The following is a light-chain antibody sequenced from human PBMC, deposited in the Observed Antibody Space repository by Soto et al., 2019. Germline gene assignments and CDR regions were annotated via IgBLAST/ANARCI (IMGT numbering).Light chain of an antibody. V-gene: IGKV1-5*03. Sequence: DIPMTQSPSTLSASVGDRVTITCRASQSINTWLAWYQHKPGKAPKLLIYKASSLQSGVPSRFSGSGSGTEFTLTLSSLQPDDFATYYCQQYNSHSTFGQGTKMEIK. CDR3: QQYNSHST. CDR2: KAS. CDR1: QSINTW. J-gene: IGKJ2*01.